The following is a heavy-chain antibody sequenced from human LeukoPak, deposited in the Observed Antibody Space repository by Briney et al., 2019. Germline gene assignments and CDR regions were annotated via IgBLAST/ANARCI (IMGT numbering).Heavy chain of an antibody. D-gene: IGHD2-15*01. Sequence: GESLKISCKGSGYSFTSYWIGWVRQMPGKGLEWMGIIYPGDSDTRYSPSFQGQVTISADKSISAAYLQWSSLKASDTAMYYCARRNRGYCSGGSCYWFDPWGQGTLVTVSS. V-gene: IGHV5-51*01. CDR1: GYSFTSYW. CDR3: ARRNRGYCSGGSCYWFDP. CDR2: IYPGDSDT. J-gene: IGHJ5*02.